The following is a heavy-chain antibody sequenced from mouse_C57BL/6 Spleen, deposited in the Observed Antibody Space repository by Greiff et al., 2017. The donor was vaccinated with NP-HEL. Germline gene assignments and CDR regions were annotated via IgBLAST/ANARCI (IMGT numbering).Heavy chain of an antibody. V-gene: IGHV1-61*01. CDR3: ARLYDYAFDY. CDR2: IYPSDSET. Sequence: QVQLQQSGAELVRPGSSVKLSCKASGYTFTSYWMDWVKQRPGQGLEWIGNIYPSDSETHYNQKFKDKATLTVDKSSSTAYMQLSSLTSEDSAVYYCARLYDYAFDYWGQGTTLTVSS. J-gene: IGHJ2*01. D-gene: IGHD2-4*01. CDR1: GYTFTSYW.